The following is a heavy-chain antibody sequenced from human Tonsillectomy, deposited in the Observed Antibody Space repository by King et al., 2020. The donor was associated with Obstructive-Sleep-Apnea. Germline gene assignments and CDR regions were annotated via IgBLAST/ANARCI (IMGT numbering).Heavy chain of an antibody. D-gene: IGHD1-1*01. Sequence: VQLVESGGGLVQPGESLRLSCAVSGFTFSNYGMDWVRQAPGKGLEWVSYISSNSRSINYADSVKGRFTISRDNAQNSLFLQLSSLRVEATAGYYCVRGGATRPYYSGQGTLVTVSS. CDR3: VRGGATRPYY. J-gene: IGHJ4*02. V-gene: IGHV3-48*04. CDR2: ISSNSRSI. CDR1: GFTFSNYG.